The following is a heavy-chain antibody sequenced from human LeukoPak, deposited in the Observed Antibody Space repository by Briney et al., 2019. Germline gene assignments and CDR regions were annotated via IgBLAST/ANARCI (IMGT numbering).Heavy chain of an antibody. J-gene: IGHJ6*03. CDR1: GGSISSSSYY. V-gene: IGHV4-39*01. Sequence: SETLSLTCTVSGGSISSSSYYWGWIRQPPGKGLEWIGSIYYSGSTYYNPSLKSRVTISVDTSKNQFSLKLSSVTAADTAVYYCARNGYSSSWYNWRYYYYYMDVWGKGTTVTISS. CDR3: ARNGYSSSWYNWRYYYYYMDV. D-gene: IGHD6-13*01. CDR2: IYYSGST.